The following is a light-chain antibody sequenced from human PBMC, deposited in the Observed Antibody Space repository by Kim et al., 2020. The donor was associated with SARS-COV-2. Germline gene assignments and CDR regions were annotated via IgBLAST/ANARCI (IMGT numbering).Light chain of an antibody. CDR1: QGIRND. CDR3: LQDYNYPLT. Sequence: ASAGDRVTITCRASQGIRNDLGWYQQKPGKAPKLLIYAASSLQSGVPSRFSGSGSGTDFTLTISSLQPEDFATYYCLQDYNYPLTFGQGTKVDIK. V-gene: IGKV1-6*01. J-gene: IGKJ1*01. CDR2: AAS.